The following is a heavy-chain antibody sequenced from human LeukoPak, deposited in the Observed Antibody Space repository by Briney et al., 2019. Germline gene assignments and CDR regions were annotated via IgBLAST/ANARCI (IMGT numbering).Heavy chain of an antibody. D-gene: IGHD2-21*02. J-gene: IGHJ4*02. Sequence: GGSLRLSCAASGFTFSSYAMSWVRQAPGKGLEWVSAISGSGGSTYYADSVKGRFTISRDNSKNTLYLQMNSLRAEDTAVYYCAKDMGDCGGDCYLFDYWGQGTLVTVSS. CDR3: AKDMGDCGGDCYLFDY. V-gene: IGHV3-23*01. CDR1: GFTFSSYA. CDR2: ISGSGGST.